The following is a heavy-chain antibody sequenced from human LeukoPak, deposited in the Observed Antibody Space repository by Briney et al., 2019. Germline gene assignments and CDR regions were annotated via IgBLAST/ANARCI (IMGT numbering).Heavy chain of an antibody. D-gene: IGHD2-21*02. Sequence: GGSLRLSCAASGFTVSSNYMSWVRQAPGKGLEWVSVIYSGGSTYYADSVKGRFTISRDSSKNTLYLQMYSLRAEDTAVYYCARDPPPKAYCGGDCSGGMDVWGQGTTVTVSS. CDR1: GFTVSSNY. J-gene: IGHJ6*02. CDR2: IYSGGST. V-gene: IGHV3-53*01. CDR3: ARDPPPKAYCGGDCSGGMDV.